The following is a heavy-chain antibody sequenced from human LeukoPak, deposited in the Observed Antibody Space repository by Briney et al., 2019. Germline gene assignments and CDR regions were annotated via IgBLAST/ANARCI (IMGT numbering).Heavy chain of an antibody. J-gene: IGHJ5*02. Sequence: GASVKVSCKASGYTFTGHYMHWVRQAPGQGLEWMGRINPNSGGTNYAQKFQGRVSMTGDTSISTSYMELSRLSSDDTAVYYCARVGSSGWDTFEQSPTWGQGTLVTVSS. D-gene: IGHD6-19*01. CDR3: ARVGSSGWDTFEQSPT. CDR1: GYTFTGHY. V-gene: IGHV1-2*06. CDR2: INPNSGGT.